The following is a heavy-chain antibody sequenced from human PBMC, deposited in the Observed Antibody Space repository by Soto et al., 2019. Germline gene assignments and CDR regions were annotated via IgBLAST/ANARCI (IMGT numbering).Heavy chain of an antibody. D-gene: IGHD6-19*01. V-gene: IGHV3-33*01. J-gene: IGHJ4*02. CDR1: GFTFSSYG. CDR2: IWYDGSNK. CDR3: ASGYSRGWYYFDY. Sequence: GGSLRLACAASGFTFSSYGMHWVRQAPGKGLEWVAVIWYDGSNKYYADSVKGRFTISRDNSKNTLYLQMNSLRAEDTAVYYYASGYSRGWYYFDYWGQGTLVTVSS.